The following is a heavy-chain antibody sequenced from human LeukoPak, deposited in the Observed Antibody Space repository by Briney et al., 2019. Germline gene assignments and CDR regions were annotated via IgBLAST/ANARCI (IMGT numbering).Heavy chain of an antibody. CDR1: GGSFISYY. V-gene: IGHV4-59*01. CDR3: ARGAVAGRYLIEY. D-gene: IGHD6-19*01. CDR2: IHYSGST. J-gene: IGHJ4*02. Sequence: SETLSLTCTVSGGSFISYYWSWIRQPPGKELEWIGYIHYSGSTNYNPSLKSRVTISVDMSKNQFSLKLRSVTAADTAVYYCARGAVAGRYLIEYWGQGTLVTVSS.